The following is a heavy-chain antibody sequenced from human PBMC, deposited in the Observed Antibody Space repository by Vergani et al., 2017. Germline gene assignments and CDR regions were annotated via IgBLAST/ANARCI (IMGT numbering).Heavy chain of an antibody. Sequence: EVQLVESGGGLVKPGGSLRLSCAASGFTFSSYSMNWVRQAPGKGLEWVSSISSSSSYIYYADSVKGRFTISRDNAKNSLYLQMNSLRAEDTAVYYCARDPVGYCSSTSCYDMGWFDPWGQGTLVTVSS. V-gene: IGHV3-21*01. J-gene: IGHJ5*02. CDR1: GFTFSSYS. CDR2: ISSSSSYI. D-gene: IGHD2-2*01. CDR3: ARDPVGYCSSTSCYDMGWFDP.